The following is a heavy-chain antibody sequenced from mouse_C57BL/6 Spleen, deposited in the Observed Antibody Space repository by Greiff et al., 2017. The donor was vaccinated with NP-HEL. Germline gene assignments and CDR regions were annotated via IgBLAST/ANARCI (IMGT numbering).Heavy chain of an antibody. V-gene: IGHV1-64*01. CDR1: GYTFTSYW. Sequence: VKLQQPGAELVKPGASVKLSCKASGYTFTSYWMHWVKQRPGQGLEWIGMIHPNSGSTNYNEKFKSKATLTVDKSSSTAYMQLSSLTSEDSAVYYCARSSYGSSYGYFDVWGTGTTVTVSS. CDR2: IHPNSGST. CDR3: ARSSYGSSYGYFDV. J-gene: IGHJ1*03. D-gene: IGHD1-1*01.